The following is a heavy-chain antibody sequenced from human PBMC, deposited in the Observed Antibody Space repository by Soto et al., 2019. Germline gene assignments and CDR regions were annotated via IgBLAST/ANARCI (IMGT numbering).Heavy chain of an antibody. J-gene: IGHJ6*02. Sequence: PSETLSLTCTVSGGSISSGDYYWSWIRQPPGKGLEWIGYIYYSGSTYYNPSLKSRVTISVDTSKNQFSLKLSSVTAADTAVYYCAGLGYCSGGRCYPYYYYGMDVWGQGTTVTVYS. V-gene: IGHV4-30-4*01. CDR3: AGLGYCSGGRCYPYYYYGMDV. D-gene: IGHD2-15*01. CDR2: IYYSGST. CDR1: GGSISSGDYY.